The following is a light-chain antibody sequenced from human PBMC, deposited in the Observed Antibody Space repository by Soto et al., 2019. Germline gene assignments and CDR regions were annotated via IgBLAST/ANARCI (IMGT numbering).Light chain of an antibody. V-gene: IGKV1-5*03. J-gene: IGKJ1*01. CDR3: QQYYRQAT. CDR1: QSITNW. CDR2: MAS. Sequence: DIQMTQSPSTLSASVGDRVTITCWASQSITNWLAWYQQKPGKAPKPLIYMASSLESGVPSRFSGSGGGTEFTLTISSLQPDDFATYYCQQYYRQATFGQGTKVEIK.